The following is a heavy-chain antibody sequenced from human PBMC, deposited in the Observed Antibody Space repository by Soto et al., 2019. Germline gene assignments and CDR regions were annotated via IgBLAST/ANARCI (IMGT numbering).Heavy chain of an antibody. CDR3: ARFQLLRFGELRAFDI. D-gene: IGHD3-10*01. Sequence: SETLSLTCAVYGGSFSGYYWSWIRQPPGKGLEWIGEINHSGSTNYNPSLKSRVTISVDTSKNQFSLKLSSVTAADTAVYYCARFQLLRFGELRAFDIWGQGTMVTVSS. CDR2: INHSGST. V-gene: IGHV4-34*01. J-gene: IGHJ3*02. CDR1: GGSFSGYY.